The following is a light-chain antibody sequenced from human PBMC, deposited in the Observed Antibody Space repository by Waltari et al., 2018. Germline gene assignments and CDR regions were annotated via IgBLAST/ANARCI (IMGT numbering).Light chain of an antibody. V-gene: IGLV1-51*02. CDR1: SSNVGNNY. CDR2: ENN. J-gene: IGLJ2*01. CDR3: GTWDSDLDAGV. Sequence: QSVLTQPPSVSAAPGQEVTISCSGGSSNVGNNYVSWYQQLPGTAPKLLIYENNKRPSGVPDRFSGSKSGTSATLGITGLQTGDEAVYYCGTWDSDLDAGVFGGGTKVTVL.